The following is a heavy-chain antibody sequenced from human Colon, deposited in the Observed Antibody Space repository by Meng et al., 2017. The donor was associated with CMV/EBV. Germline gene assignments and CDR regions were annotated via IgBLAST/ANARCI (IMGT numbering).Heavy chain of an antibody. Sequence: GGSLRLSCAASGFTVSENYMNWVRQAPGQGLEWVAFLRHDESNIYYADSVRGRFTISRDNSKNILYLQMDSLRHEDTAVYYCARGSAALDYWGQGTLVTVSS. D-gene: IGHD2-2*01. CDR1: GFTVSENY. CDR3: ARGSAALDY. J-gene: IGHJ4*02. CDR2: LRHDESNI. V-gene: IGHV3-30*02.